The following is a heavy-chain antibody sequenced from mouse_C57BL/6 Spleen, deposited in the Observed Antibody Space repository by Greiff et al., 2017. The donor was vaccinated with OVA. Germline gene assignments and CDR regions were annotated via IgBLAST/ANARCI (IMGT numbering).Heavy chain of an antibody. CDR2: IDPSDSET. J-gene: IGHJ3*01. CDR3: AREPKTAQATSWFAY. CDR1: GYTFTSYW. V-gene: IGHV1-52*01. D-gene: IGHD3-2*02. Sequence: QVQLQQPGAELVRPGSSVKLSCKASGYTFTSYWMHWVKQRPIQGLEWIGNIDPSDSETHYNQKFKDKATLTVDKSSSTAYMQLSSLTSEDSAVYYCAREPKTAQATSWFAYWGQGTLVTVSA.